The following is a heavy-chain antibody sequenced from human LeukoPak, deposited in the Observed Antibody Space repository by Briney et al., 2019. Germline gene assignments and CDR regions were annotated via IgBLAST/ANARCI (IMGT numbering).Heavy chain of an antibody. CDR2: ISGSGGST. D-gene: IGHD3-22*01. CDR3: AKDRSYYDSSGYYLGA. CDR1: GFTFSSYG. V-gene: IGHV3-23*01. J-gene: IGHJ5*02. Sequence: PGGTLRLSCAASGFTFSSYGMSWVRQAPGKGLEWVSAISGSGGSTYYADSVKGRFTISRDNSKSTLYLQMNSLRAEDTAVYYCAKDRSYYDSSGYYLGAWGQGTLVTVSS.